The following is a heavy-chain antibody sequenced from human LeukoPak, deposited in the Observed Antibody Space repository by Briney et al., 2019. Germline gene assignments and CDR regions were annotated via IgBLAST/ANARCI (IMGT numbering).Heavy chain of an antibody. CDR1: GFSFSSYW. V-gene: IGHV3-74*01. J-gene: IGHJ4*02. CDR3: ARDDPGIGIDY. D-gene: IGHD1-26*01. CDR2: INSDGSST. Sequence: GGSLRLSCAASGFSFSSYWMHWVRQAPGKGLVWVSHINSDGSSTTYADSVEGRFTISRDNAKSTLYLQMTSLRAEDTAVYYCARDDPGIGIDYWGQGTLVTVSS.